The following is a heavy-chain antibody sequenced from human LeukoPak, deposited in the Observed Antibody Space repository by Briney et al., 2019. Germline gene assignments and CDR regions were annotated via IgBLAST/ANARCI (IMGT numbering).Heavy chain of an antibody. Sequence: GASVNVSCKSSGYTFTSYYMHWVRQAPGQGLEWMAIINPSGGSTPYAQRFQGRVTMTRDTSTSTVYMELSSLRSEDTAVYYCARGCTGGSCYLIDYWGQGTLVTVSS. CDR3: ARGCTGGSCYLIDY. D-gene: IGHD2-15*01. CDR2: INPSGGST. CDR1: GYTFTSYY. V-gene: IGHV1-46*01. J-gene: IGHJ4*02.